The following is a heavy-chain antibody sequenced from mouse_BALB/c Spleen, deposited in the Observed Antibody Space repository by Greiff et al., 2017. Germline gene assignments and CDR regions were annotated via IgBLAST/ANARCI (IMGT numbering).Heavy chain of an antibody. CDR2: IYPGDGDT. CDR1: GYAFSSSW. Sequence: QVQLQQSGPELVKPGASVKISCKASGYAFSSSWMNWVKQRPGQGLEWIGRIYPGDGDTNYNGKFKGKATLTADKSSSTAYMQLSSLTSVDSAVYFCARWGTPYYFDYWGQGTTLTVSS. V-gene: IGHV1-82*01. CDR3: ARWGTPYYFDY. J-gene: IGHJ2*01. D-gene: IGHD2-14*01.